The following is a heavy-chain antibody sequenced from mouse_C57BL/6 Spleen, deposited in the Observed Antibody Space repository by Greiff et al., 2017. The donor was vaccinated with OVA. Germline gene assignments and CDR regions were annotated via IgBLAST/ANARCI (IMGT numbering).Heavy chain of an antibody. J-gene: IGHJ3*01. D-gene: IGHD1-1*01. CDR1: GYTFTDYW. CDR3: ARSYYGGSSPGFAY. CDR2: IYPNNGGT. V-gene: IGHV1-61*01. Sequence: QVQLQQSGAELVRPGSSVKLSCKASGYTFTDYWMDWVKQRPGPGLEWIGNIYPNNGGTNYNQQFKDKATLTVDNSSSTAYMQLSSLTSEDSAVYYWARSYYGGSSPGFAYWGQGTLVTVSA.